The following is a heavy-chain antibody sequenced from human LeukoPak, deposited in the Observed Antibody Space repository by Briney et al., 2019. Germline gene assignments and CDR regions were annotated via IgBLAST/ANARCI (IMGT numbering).Heavy chain of an antibody. CDR3: ARLGPRGTWLVKY. CDR1: GGSISSYY. D-gene: IGHD6-19*01. J-gene: IGHJ4*02. CDR2: IYYSGST. V-gene: IGHV4-59*01. Sequence: SETLSLTCTVSGGSISSYYWSWIRQPPGKGLEWIGYIYYSGSTNYNPSLKSRVTISVDTSKNQFSLKLSSVTAADTAVYYCARLGPRGTWLVKYWGQGTLVTVSS.